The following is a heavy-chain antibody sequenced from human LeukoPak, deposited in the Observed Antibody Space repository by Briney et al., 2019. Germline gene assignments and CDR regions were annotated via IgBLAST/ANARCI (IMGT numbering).Heavy chain of an antibody. D-gene: IGHD3-9*01. Sequence: SETLSLTCIVPGGSISSSNYYWAWIRQPPGKGLEWIGTFYGGSAYYNPSLTSRVSISKDTSDNQFSLKLSSVTAADTAVYYCARFSLGYYDILTGYYKSYYYGMDVWGQGTTVTVSS. CDR1: GGSISSSNYY. CDR2: FYGGSA. V-gene: IGHV4-39*07. J-gene: IGHJ6*02. CDR3: ARFSLGYYDILTGYYKSYYYGMDV.